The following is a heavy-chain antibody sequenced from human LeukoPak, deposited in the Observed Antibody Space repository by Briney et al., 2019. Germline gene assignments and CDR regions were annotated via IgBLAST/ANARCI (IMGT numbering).Heavy chain of an antibody. CDR2: INPNSGGT. J-gene: IGHJ5*02. D-gene: IGHD3-3*01. CDR3: AGTMYDFWSGQTNNWFDP. V-gene: IGHV1-2*02. Sequence: GASVKVSCKASGYTFTGYYMHWVRQSPGQGLEWMGWINPNSGGTSYAQKFQGRVTMTRDTSISTAYMELSRLRSDDTVVYYCAGTMYDFWSGQTNNWFDPWGQGTLVTVSS. CDR1: GYTFTGYY.